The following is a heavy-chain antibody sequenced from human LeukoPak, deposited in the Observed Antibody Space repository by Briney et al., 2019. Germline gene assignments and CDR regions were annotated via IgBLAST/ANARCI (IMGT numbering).Heavy chain of an antibody. J-gene: IGHJ4*02. CDR3: AKDLGQVLLWFGGFDY. CDR1: GVTFSSYG. V-gene: IGHV3-30*18. CDR2: ISYDGSNK. Sequence: GGSLRLSCAASGVTFSSYGMHWVRQAPGKGLEWVAVISYDGSNKYYADSVKGRFTISRDNSKNTLYLQMNSLRAEDTAVYYCAKDLGQVLLWFGGFDYWGQGTLVTVSS. D-gene: IGHD3-10*01.